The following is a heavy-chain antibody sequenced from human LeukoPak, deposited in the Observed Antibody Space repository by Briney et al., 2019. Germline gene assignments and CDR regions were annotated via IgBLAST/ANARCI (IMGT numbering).Heavy chain of an antibody. CDR2: ISSSGVNT. CDR3: AKFTYTSSSRAFDY. V-gene: IGHV3-23*01. Sequence: GGSLRLSCAASGFSFSSYAMTWVRQAPGKGLEWVSIISSSGVNTYLADSVQGRFTISRDNSKNTLYLQMNTLRVEDTAVYFCAKFTYTSSSRAFDYWGQGTLVTVSS. D-gene: IGHD6-6*01. CDR1: GFSFSSYA. J-gene: IGHJ4*02.